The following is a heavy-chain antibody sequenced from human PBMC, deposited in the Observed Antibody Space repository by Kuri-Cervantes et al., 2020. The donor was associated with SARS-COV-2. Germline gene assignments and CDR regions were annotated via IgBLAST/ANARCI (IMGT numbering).Heavy chain of an antibody. Sequence: SETLSLTCTVSGDSVSNDNHYWTWIRQPPGKGLEWIAYIRHSGYTNYNPSLKSRVTISTDTSKNQFSLKLSSVTAADTAVYYCARVRGSIASVGEEWFDPWGQGTLVTVSS. CDR3: ARVRGSIASVGEEWFDP. CDR2: IRHSGYT. V-gene: IGHV4-61*01. J-gene: IGHJ5*02. CDR1: GDSVSNDNHY. D-gene: IGHD3-10*01.